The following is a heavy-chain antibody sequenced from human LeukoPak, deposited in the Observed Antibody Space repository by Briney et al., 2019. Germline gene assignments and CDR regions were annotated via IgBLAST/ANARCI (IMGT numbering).Heavy chain of an antibody. CDR2: ISAYNGNT. V-gene: IGHV1-18*01. D-gene: IGHD3-10*01. CDR1: GYTFTSYG. CDR3: ARRRAWFGDGYFDL. Sequence: ASVKVSCKASGYTFTSYGISWVRQAPGQGLEWMGWISAYNGNTNYAQKLQGRVTMTTDTSTSTAYMELRSLRSDDTAVYYCARRRAWFGDGYFDLWGRGTLVTVSS. J-gene: IGHJ2*01.